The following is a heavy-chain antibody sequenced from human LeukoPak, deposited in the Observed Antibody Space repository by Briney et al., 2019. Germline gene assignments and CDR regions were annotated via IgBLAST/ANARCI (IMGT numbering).Heavy chain of an antibody. CDR2: ISFSVNTK. CDR3: ARDWGSYGSGTYYPSNI. CDR1: GFTFSDYS. Sequence: GGSLRLSCAASGFTFSDYSMNWVRQAPGKGLEWVSYISFSVNTKYYGDSVKGRFTISRDNAKNSLYLHMDSLRAEDTAVYYCARDWGSYGSGTYYPSNIWGQGTMVTVSS. J-gene: IGHJ3*02. V-gene: IGHV3-48*04. D-gene: IGHD3-10*01.